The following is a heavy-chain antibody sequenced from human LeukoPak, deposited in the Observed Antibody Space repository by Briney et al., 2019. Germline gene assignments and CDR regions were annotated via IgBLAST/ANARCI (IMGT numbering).Heavy chain of an antibody. V-gene: IGHV3-74*01. CDR3: ARGRPHGNDY. Sequence: GGSLRLSCAASGCTFSSSAMSWVRHAPGKGLVWVSRIASDGSSTTYADSVKGRFSISRDNAKNTLYLQMNSLRVEDTAVYYCARGRPHGNDYWGQGTLVTVSS. CDR2: IASDGSST. J-gene: IGHJ4*02. D-gene: IGHD4-23*01. CDR1: GCTFSSSA.